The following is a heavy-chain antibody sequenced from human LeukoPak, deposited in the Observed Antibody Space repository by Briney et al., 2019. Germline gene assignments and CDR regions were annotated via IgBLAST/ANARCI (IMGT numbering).Heavy chain of an antibody. CDR1: GYTFTGYY. CDR2: INPNSGGT. D-gene: IGHD4-23*01. CDR3: ARQGGNSVNGAFDI. J-gene: IGHJ3*02. V-gene: IGHV1-2*02. Sequence: GASVKVSCKASGYTFTGYYMHWVRQAPGQGLEWMGWINPNSGGTNYAQKFQGRVTMTRDTSISTAYMELSRLRSDDTAVYYCARQGGNSVNGAFDIWGQGTMVTVSS.